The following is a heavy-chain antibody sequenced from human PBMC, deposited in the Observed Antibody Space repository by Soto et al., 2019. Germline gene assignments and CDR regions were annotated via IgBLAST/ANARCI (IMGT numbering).Heavy chain of an antibody. V-gene: IGHV1-69*06. CDR3: AREITYYYDSSGYWTDFDR. CDR2: IIPIFGTA. Sequence: SVEVSSKASGGPFSSYAISWVREAPGQGLEWMGGIIPIFGTANYAQKFQGRVTITADKSTSTAYMELSSLRSEDTAVYYCAREITYYYDSSGYWTDFDRWGQGTMVTVSS. D-gene: IGHD3-22*01. J-gene: IGHJ5*02. CDR1: GGPFSSYA.